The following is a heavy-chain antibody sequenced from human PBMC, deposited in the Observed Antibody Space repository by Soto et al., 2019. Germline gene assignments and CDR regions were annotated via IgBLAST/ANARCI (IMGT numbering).Heavy chain of an antibody. CDR3: ARGRIAAAGIYYYYYYGMDV. D-gene: IGHD6-13*01. CDR2: INHSGST. J-gene: IGHJ6*02. Sequence: LSLTCAVYGGSFSGYYWSWIRQPPGKGLEWIGEINHSGSTNYNPSLKSRVTISVDTSKNQFSLKLSSVTAADTAVYYCARGRIAAAGIYYYYYYGMDVWGQGTTVTVSS. V-gene: IGHV4-34*01. CDR1: GGSFSGYY.